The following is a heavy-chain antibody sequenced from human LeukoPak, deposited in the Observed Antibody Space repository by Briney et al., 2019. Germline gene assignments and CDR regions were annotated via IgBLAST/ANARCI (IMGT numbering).Heavy chain of an antibody. CDR3: ARGGEILTGYYFYYYYYGMDV. CDR1: GYTFTGYY. V-gene: IGHV1-2*04. D-gene: IGHD3-9*01. Sequence: ASVKVSCKASGYTFTGYYMHWVRQAPGQGLEWMGWINPNSGGTNYAQKFQGWVTMTRDTSISTAYMELSRLRSDDTAVYYCARGGEILTGYYFYYYYYGMDVWGQGTTVTVSS. CDR2: INPNSGGT. J-gene: IGHJ6*02.